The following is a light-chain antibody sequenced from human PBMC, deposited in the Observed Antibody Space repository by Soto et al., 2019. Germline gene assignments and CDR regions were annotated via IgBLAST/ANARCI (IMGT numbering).Light chain of an antibody. CDR2: GAS. CDR1: QSISTY. Sequence: DIQMTQSPSSLSASVGDRVTITCRASQSISTYLNWYQQKPGKAPKLLIFGASTLQSGVPSRFSGRGSGTDFTVTITSLQPEDFATYYCQQSYTSPLTLGGGTKVEIK. J-gene: IGKJ4*01. V-gene: IGKV1-39*01. CDR3: QQSYTSPLT.